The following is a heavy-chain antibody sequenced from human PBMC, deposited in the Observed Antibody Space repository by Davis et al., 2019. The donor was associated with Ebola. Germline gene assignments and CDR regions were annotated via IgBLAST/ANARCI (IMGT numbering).Heavy chain of an antibody. CDR1: GGSISSYY. CDR2: IIHSRRT. D-gene: IGHD4-17*01. J-gene: IGHJ6*04. CDR3: ARGWPSTVTTDYYAMDA. V-gene: IGHV4-34*01. Sequence: SETLSLTCTVSGGSISSYYWSWIRQPPGKGLEWIGEIIHSRRTNYNPSLKSRVTISVDTSNNQFSLKVNSVTAADTAVYYCARGWPSTVTTDYYAMDAWGKGTTVTVSS.